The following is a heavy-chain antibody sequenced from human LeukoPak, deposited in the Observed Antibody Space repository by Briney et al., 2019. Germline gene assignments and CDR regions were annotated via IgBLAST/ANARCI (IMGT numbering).Heavy chain of an antibody. Sequence: SETLSLTCTVSGGSISGYYWSWIRQPPGKGLEWIGYIYYSGSTNYNPSLKSRVTISVDTSKNQFSLKLSSVTAADTAVYYCARACPRWFDPWGQGTLVTVSS. V-gene: IGHV4-59*01. CDR3: ARACPRWFDP. CDR2: IYYSGST. CDR1: GGSISGYY. J-gene: IGHJ5*02.